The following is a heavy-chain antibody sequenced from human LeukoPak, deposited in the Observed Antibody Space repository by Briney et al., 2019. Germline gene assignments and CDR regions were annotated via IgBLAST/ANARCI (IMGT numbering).Heavy chain of an antibody. D-gene: IGHD5-12*01. CDR3: ARGSGYEMTDY. J-gene: IGHJ4*02. CDR1: GFTFSNYN. CDR2: ITRSSGDM. Sequence: GGSLSLSCAASGFTFSNYNMNWVRQAPGKGLEWVSSITRSSGDMYYADSVNGRFIISRDDAKNSLYLQMNSLRVADTAVYYCARGSGYEMTDYWGQGTLVTVSS. V-gene: IGHV3-21*01.